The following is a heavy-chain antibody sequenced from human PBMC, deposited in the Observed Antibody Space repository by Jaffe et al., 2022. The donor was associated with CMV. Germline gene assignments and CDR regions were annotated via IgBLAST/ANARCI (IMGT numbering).Heavy chain of an antibody. CDR3: TRGGAGSYYYYYYMDV. Sequence: EVQLVESGGGLVQPGRSLRLSCTASGFTFGDYAMSWVRQAPGKGLEWVGFIRSKAYGGTTEYAASVKGRFTISRDDSKSIAYLQMNSLKTEDTAVYYCTRGGAGSYYYYYYMDVWGKGTTVTVSS. CDR1: GFTFGDYA. J-gene: IGHJ6*03. CDR2: IRSKAYGGTT. D-gene: IGHD3-10*01. V-gene: IGHV3-49*04.